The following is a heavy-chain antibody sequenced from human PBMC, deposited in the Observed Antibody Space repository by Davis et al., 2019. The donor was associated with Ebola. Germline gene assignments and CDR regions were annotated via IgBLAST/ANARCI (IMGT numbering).Heavy chain of an antibody. CDR1: GFTFSSYA. Sequence: PGGSLRLSCAASGFTFSSYAMSWVRQAPGKGLEWVSGISWNSGSIGYADSVKGRFTISRDNAKNSLYLQMNSLRAEDTALYYCAKGPLRFLEWLFDYWGQGTLVTVSS. J-gene: IGHJ4*02. D-gene: IGHD3-3*01. CDR2: ISWNSGSI. V-gene: IGHV3-9*01. CDR3: AKGPLRFLEWLFDY.